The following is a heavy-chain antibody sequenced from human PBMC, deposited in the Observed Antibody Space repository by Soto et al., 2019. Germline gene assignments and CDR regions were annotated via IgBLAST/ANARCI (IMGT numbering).Heavy chain of an antibody. Sequence: SETLSLTCTVSGCSISSGGYYWSWIRQHPGKGLEWIGYIYYSGSTYYNPSLKSRVTISVDTSKNQFSLKLSSVTAADTAVYYCARDLIQLWPEGMDVWGQGTTVTVSS. D-gene: IGHD5-18*01. CDR2: IYYSGST. V-gene: IGHV4-31*03. CDR1: GCSISSGGYY. J-gene: IGHJ6*02. CDR3: ARDLIQLWPEGMDV.